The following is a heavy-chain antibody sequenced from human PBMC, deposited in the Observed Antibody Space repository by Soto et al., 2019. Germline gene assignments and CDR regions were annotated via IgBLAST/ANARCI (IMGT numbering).Heavy chain of an antibody. CDR2: ISSSSSYI. D-gene: IGHD3-10*01. CDR3: ARVYDYGSGSYQEDRYYYYYMDV. V-gene: IGHV3-21*01. Sequence: GGSLRLSCAASGFTFSSYSMNWVRQAPGKGLEWVSSISSSSSYIYYADSVKGRFTISRDNAKNSLYLQMNSLRAEDTAVYYCARVYDYGSGSYQEDRYYYYYMDVWGKGTTVTVSS. CDR1: GFTFSSYS. J-gene: IGHJ6*03.